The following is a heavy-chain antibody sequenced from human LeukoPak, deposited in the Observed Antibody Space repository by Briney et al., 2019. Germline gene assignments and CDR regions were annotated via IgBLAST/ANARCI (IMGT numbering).Heavy chain of an antibody. CDR2: IKQDGSEK. D-gene: IGHD3-10*01. CDR1: GFTFSSYA. J-gene: IGHJ4*02. CDR3: ARDSELLTLDY. Sequence: GGSLRLSCAASGFTFSSYAMSWVRQAPGKGLEWVANIKQDGSEKYYVDSVKGRFTISRDNAKNSLYLQMNSLRAEDTAVYYCARDSELLTLDYWGQGTLVTVSS. V-gene: IGHV3-7*01.